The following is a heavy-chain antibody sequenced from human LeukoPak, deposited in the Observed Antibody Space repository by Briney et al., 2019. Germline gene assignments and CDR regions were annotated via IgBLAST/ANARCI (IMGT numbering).Heavy chain of an antibody. CDR1: GFTFSSYG. D-gene: IGHD2-2*01. CDR2: IRYDGSNK. J-gene: IGHJ5*02. Sequence: PGGSLRLSCAASGFTFSSYGMHWVRQAPGKGLEWVAFIRYDGSNKYYADSVKGRFTISRDNSKNTLYLQMNSLRAEDTAVYYCATTKVGYCSSTSCYAYNWFDPWGQGTLVTVSS. CDR3: ATTKVGYCSSTSCYAYNWFDP. V-gene: IGHV3-30*02.